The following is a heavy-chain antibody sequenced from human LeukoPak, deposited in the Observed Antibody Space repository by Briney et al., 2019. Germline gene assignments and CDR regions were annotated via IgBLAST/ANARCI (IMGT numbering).Heavy chain of an antibody. J-gene: IGHJ5*02. Sequence: GGSLRLSCAASGFTFSSYAMTWVRQAPGKGLEWVSTISGSGGHTYYTDSVKGRFTISRDNSKNTLYLQLSSLRAEDTAIYYCANFERTVAGPYNWFVPWGQGTLVTVSS. CDR1: GFTFSSYA. D-gene: IGHD6-19*01. CDR2: ISGSGGHT. CDR3: ANFERTVAGPYNWFVP. V-gene: IGHV3-23*01.